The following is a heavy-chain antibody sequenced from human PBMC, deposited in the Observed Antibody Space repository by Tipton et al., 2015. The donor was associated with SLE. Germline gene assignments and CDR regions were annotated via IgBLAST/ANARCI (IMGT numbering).Heavy chain of an antibody. V-gene: IGHV4-4*07. D-gene: IGHD3-10*01. CDR1: GGSISSYY. CDR3: ARDLNWMVHFEEAFDI. Sequence: TLSLTCIVSGGSISSYYWNWIRQAAGKGLEWVGHIQPSGSTFYNPSLKSRVTMSLDMSKNQLSLKLYSVTAADTAVYYCARDLNWMVHFEEAFDIWGQGTMVTVSS. CDR2: IQPSGST. J-gene: IGHJ3*02.